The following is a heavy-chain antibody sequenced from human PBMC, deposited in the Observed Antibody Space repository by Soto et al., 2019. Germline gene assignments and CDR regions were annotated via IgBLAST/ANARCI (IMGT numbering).Heavy chain of an antibody. J-gene: IGHJ4*02. CDR2: IYYSGGT. CDR1: GGSISSSSYF. D-gene: IGHD2-15*01. V-gene: IGHV4-39*07. CDR3: ARRYGGNFDY. Sequence: SETLSLTCTVSGGSISSSSYFWGWIRQPPGKGLEWIGSIYYSGGTYYNPSLKSRVTISVDTSKNQFSLKLSSVTAADTAVYYCARRYGGNFDYWGQGTLVTVS.